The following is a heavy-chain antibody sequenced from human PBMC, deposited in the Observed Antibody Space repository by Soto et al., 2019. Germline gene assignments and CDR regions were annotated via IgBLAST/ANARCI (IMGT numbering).Heavy chain of an antibody. CDR3: ARDPLSSFAMDV. D-gene: IGHD3-10*02. Sequence: SVKVSCKASGDTFSSYAISWVRQAPGQGLEWMGKIIPTFGRTNYAQKFQGRLTISADDSTSTAYMELSSLVSEDTAVYYCARDPLSSFAMDVWGQGTKVTVSS. V-gene: IGHV1-69*13. CDR1: GDTFSSYA. CDR2: IIPTFGRT. J-gene: IGHJ6*02.